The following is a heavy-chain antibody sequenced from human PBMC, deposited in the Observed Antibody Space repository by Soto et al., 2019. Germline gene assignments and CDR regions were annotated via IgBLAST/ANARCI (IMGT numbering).Heavy chain of an antibody. D-gene: IGHD5-18*01. CDR2: INPNSGGT. V-gene: IGHV1-2*04. J-gene: IGHJ6*02. CDR3: ARAGGYSYGPYYYGMDV. CDR1: GYTFTGYY. Sequence: GASVKVSCKASGYTFTGYYMHWVRQAPGQGLEWMGWINPNSGGTNYAQKFQGWVTMTRDTSISTAYMELSRLRSGDTAVYYCARAGGYSYGPYYYGMDVWGQGTTVTVSS.